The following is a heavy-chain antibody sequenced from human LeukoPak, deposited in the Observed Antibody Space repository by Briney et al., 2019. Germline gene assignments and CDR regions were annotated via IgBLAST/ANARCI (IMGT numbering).Heavy chain of an antibody. V-gene: IGHV4-59*01. D-gene: IGHD5-18*01. Sequence: PSETLSLTCTVSGGSISSYYWSWIRQPPGKGLEWIGYIYYSGSTNYNPSLKSRVTISVDTSKNQFSLKLSSVTAADTAVYYCAREKYRYGIDYWGQGTLVTVSS. CDR3: AREKYRYGIDY. CDR1: GGSISSYY. J-gene: IGHJ4*02. CDR2: IYYSGST.